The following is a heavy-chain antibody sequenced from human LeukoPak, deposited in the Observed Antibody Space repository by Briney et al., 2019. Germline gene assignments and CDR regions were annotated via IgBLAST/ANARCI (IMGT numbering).Heavy chain of an antibody. CDR3: AKGLRSFSWSSFDY. Sequence: PGGSLRLSCAASGFTFSSYAMSWVRQAPGKGLECVSGISGSGDNTYYADSVKGRSTISRDNSKNTLYLQMNSLRADDTAVYFCAKGLRSFSWSSFDYWGQGTLVAVSS. V-gene: IGHV3-23*01. J-gene: IGHJ4*02. CDR1: GFTFSSYA. CDR2: ISGSGDNT. D-gene: IGHD2-8*01.